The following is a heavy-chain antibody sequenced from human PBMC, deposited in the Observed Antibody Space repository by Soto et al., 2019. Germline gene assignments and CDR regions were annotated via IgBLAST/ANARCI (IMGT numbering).Heavy chain of an antibody. V-gene: IGHV3-48*04. Sequence: GVPLRLSCEASGFTFSISGFAFNIYSMNWVRQAPGKGLEWVSYISSGSSTISYADSVRGRFTISRDNAKKSLYLQMNSPRVEDTAVYYCATGGWDYWGQGALVTVSS. CDR2: ISSGSSTI. CDR3: ATGGWDY. D-gene: IGHD6-19*01. CDR1: GFTFSISGFAFNIYS. J-gene: IGHJ4*02.